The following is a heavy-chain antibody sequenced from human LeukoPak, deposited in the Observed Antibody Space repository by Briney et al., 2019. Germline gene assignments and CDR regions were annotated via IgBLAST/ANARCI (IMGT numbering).Heavy chain of an antibody. V-gene: IGHV3-30*04. CDR1: GFTFSSYA. Sequence: GGSLRLSCAASGFTFSSYAMHWVRQAPGKGLERVAVISYDGSNKFYADSVKGRFTISRDNSENTLYLEMNSLRVEDTAVYYCAKGVVADGFYYYYMDVWGKGTTVTASS. D-gene: IGHD2-2*01. CDR2: ISYDGSNK. CDR3: AKGVVADGFYYYYMDV. J-gene: IGHJ6*03.